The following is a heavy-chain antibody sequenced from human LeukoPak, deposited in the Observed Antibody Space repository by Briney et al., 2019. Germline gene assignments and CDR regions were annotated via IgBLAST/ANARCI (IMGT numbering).Heavy chain of an antibody. D-gene: IGHD6-13*01. J-gene: IGHJ6*04. Sequence: PSETLSLTCTVSGGSISSGGYYWSWIRQHPGKGLEWIGYIYYSGSTYYNPSLKSRVTISVATSKTQLSLKLSSVTAADTAVYYCARDLPYSSSWGMDVWGKGTTVTVSS. CDR1: GGSISSGGYY. CDR2: IYYSGST. CDR3: ARDLPYSSSWGMDV. V-gene: IGHV4-31*03.